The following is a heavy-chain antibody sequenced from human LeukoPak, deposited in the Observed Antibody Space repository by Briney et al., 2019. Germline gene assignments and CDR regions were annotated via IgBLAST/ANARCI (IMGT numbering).Heavy chain of an antibody. J-gene: IGHJ6*02. V-gene: IGHV3-23*01. CDR2: INDSGRRA. CDR1: AAPGFTFSAYP. D-gene: IGHD1-26*01. Sequence: GGSLRLSCAASAAPGFTFSAYPMIWTRQAPGKGLEWVAGINDSGRRAYYADNVKGRFTVSRDNSENTLFLQMNSLRADDTAVYFCAKVMALTEHYWYGMDVWGQGATVTVSS. CDR3: AKVMALTEHYWYGMDV.